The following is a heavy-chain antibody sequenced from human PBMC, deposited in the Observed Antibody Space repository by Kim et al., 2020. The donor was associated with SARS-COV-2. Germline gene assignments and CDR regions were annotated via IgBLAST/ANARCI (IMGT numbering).Heavy chain of an antibody. J-gene: IGHJ4*02. CDR1: GFSFSEWW. CDR2: IDNDGTTT. Sequence: GGSLRLSCAASGFSFSEWWMDWVRQAPGKGPEWVARIDNDGTTTLYADSVEGRFTISRDNSKNTLYLQMTGLRADDTGVYYCTRGPFWGQGTLVTVSS. CDR3: TRGPF. V-gene: IGHV3-74*01.